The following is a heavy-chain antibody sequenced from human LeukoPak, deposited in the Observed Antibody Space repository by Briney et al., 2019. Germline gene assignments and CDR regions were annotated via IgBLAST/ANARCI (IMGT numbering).Heavy chain of an antibody. CDR3: SVMHRYYDGSGYWVQ. J-gene: IGHJ4*02. D-gene: IGHD3-22*01. CDR2: LRGNGDT. CDR1: GFTFSSYA. Sequence: GGSLRLSCAASGFTFSSYAMSWVREAPARGLEWVSSLRGNGDTFYADSVKGRLTISRDNPRNMLYMEMNSLRAEDTAVYYCSVMHRYYDGSGYWVQWGQGTLVTVSS. V-gene: IGHV3-23*01.